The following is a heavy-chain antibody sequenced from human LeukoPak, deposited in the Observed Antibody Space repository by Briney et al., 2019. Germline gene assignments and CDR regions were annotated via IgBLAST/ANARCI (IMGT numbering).Heavy chain of an antibody. Sequence: GGSLRLSCADSGFTFTSYTMNWVRQAPGKGLEWVSHISGSGNFIYYADSVEGRFSISRDNAKNSLYLQVNSLRVEDTAVYYCARGFPLGWWYFDYWGQGILVTVSS. CDR3: ARGFPLGWWYFDY. CDR1: GFTFTSYT. V-gene: IGHV3-48*01. J-gene: IGHJ4*02. CDR2: ISGSGNFI. D-gene: IGHD2-15*01.